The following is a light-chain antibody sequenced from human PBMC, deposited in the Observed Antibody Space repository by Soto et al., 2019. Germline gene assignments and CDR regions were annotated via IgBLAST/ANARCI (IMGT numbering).Light chain of an antibody. CDR2: SNN. Sequence: QPVLTQPPSASGTPGKRVTISCSGSSSNIGSNTVNWYQQLPGTAPKLLIYSNNQRPSGVPDRFSGSKSGTSASLAISGLQSEDEADYYCAAWDDSLNGPLYVFGTGTKLTVL. CDR3: AAWDDSLNGPLYV. CDR1: SSNIGSNT. V-gene: IGLV1-44*01. J-gene: IGLJ1*01.